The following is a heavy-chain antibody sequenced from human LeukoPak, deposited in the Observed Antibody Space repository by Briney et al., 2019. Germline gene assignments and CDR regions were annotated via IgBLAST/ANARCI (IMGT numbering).Heavy chain of an antibody. Sequence: GGSLRLSCAGSGFTFSDYYMSWIRQAPGKGLEWVSYISSSGSTIYYTDSVKGRFTISRDNAKNSLYLQMNSLRAEDTAVYYCARYFNDILSGFYNWYFDLWGRGTLVTVSS. V-gene: IGHV3-11*01. CDR3: ARYFNDILSGFYNWYFDL. CDR1: GFTFSDYY. CDR2: ISSSGSTI. D-gene: IGHD3-9*01. J-gene: IGHJ2*01.